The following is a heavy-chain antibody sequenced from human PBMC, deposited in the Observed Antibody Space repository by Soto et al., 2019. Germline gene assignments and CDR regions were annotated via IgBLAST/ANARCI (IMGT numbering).Heavy chain of an antibody. CDR3: AAHLYCGNVCYQAALNT. J-gene: IGHJ3*01. Sequence: QLVESGGGVVQPGRSLRLTCAGSGFTFSLFAMHWVRQAPGKGLEWVTVISYDGRNIYYADSVMGRFTISRDNSKNTVYLQMNNLRSEDTAVYYCAAHLYCGNVCYQAALNTWGHGTVVTVSS. V-gene: IGHV3-30-3*01. CDR1: GFTFSLFA. CDR2: ISYDGRNI. D-gene: IGHD2-15*01.